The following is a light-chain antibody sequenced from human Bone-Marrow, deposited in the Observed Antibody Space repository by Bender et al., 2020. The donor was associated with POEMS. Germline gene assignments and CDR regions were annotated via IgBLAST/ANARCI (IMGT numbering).Light chain of an antibody. V-gene: IGLV2-18*02. Sequence: QSALTQPRSVSGSPGQSVTISCTGSSSNIGTAYDVHWYQQIPGTAPKLMIYDVSYRPSGVSNRFSGSKSGNTASLTISGLQGEDEADYYCSSYTSSNTLMVFGGGTKLTVL. CDR3: SSYTSSNTLMV. CDR2: DVS. J-gene: IGLJ3*02. CDR1: SSNIGTAYD.